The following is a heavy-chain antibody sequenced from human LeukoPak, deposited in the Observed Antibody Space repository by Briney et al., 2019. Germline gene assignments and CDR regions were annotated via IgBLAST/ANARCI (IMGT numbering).Heavy chain of an antibody. J-gene: IGHJ6*03. CDR1: GGSFSGYY. CDR3: ARRGPKRLYYNYYYMDV. V-gene: IGHV4-34*01. CDR2: INHSGST. Sequence: SETLSLTCAVSGGSFSGYYWSWIRQPPGKGLEWIGEINHSGSTNYNPSLKSRVTISVDTSKNQFSLKLSSVTAADTAVYYCARRGPKRLYYNYYYMDVWGKGTTVTVSS. D-gene: IGHD3-10*01.